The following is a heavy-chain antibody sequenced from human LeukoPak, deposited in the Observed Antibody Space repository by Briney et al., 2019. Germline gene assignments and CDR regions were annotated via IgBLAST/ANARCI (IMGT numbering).Heavy chain of an antibody. Sequence: VASVKVSCKASGGTFSSYAISWVRQAPGQGLEWMGGIIPIFGTANYAQKFQGRVTITADESTSTAYMELSSLRSEDTAVYYCARDPTPWYYDSSGYFDYWGQGTLVTVSP. CDR2: IIPIFGTA. CDR3: ARDPTPWYYDSSGYFDY. CDR1: GGTFSSYA. V-gene: IGHV1-69*01. J-gene: IGHJ4*02. D-gene: IGHD3-22*01.